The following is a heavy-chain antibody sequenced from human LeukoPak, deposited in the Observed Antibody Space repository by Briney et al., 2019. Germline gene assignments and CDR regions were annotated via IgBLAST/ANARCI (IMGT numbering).Heavy chain of an antibody. D-gene: IGHD2-2*01. V-gene: IGHV3-11*01. J-gene: IGHJ6*03. CDR3: AKVAGGYCSSTSCYPFYYYYMDV. CDR2: ITNGGSTI. Sequence: SGGSLRLSCAASGFTFSDYNMNWVRQAPGKGLEWVSYITNGGSTIHHADSVKGRFTISRDNAKKTLYLQMNSLRAEDTAVYYCAKVAGGYCSSTSCYPFYYYYMDVWGKGTTVTVSS. CDR1: GFTFSDYN.